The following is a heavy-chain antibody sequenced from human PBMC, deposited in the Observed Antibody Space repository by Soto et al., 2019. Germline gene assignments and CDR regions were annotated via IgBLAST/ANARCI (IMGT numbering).Heavy chain of an antibody. J-gene: IGHJ3*02. Sequence: QSKLVQSGPEVKKPGASVKVSCTASGYSFSGYDITWVRQAPGQGLEWLGWVSTSIRSTMSAEKLQGRLTMTTDTSTNTVYMELRGLTSDDTAVYYCARDSGAALYGEDALDIWGQGTMVSVSS. CDR1: GYSFSGYD. CDR2: VSTSIRST. D-gene: IGHD3-10*01. V-gene: IGHV1-18*04. CDR3: ARDSGAALYGEDALDI.